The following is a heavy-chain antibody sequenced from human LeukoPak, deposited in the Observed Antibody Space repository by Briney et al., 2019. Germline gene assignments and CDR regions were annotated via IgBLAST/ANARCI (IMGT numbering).Heavy chain of an antibody. Sequence: SETLSLTCAVSGGSISSSNWWSWVRQPPGKGLEWIGEIYHSGSTYYNPSLKSRVTISVDTSKNQFSLKLSSVTAADTAVYYCARAGYGDSDFDYWGQGTLVTVSS. D-gene: IGHD4-17*01. CDR2: IYHSGST. CDR3: ARAGYGDSDFDY. J-gene: IGHJ4*02. CDR1: GGSISSSNW. V-gene: IGHV4-4*02.